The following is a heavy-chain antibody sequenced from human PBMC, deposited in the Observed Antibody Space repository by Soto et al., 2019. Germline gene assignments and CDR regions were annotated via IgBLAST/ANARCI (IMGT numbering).Heavy chain of an antibody. CDR1: GFTFSSYG. CDR2: IWYDGSNK. D-gene: IGHD6-13*01. V-gene: IGHV3-33*01. CDR3: ARSGITSRWYEPSYYYYGMDV. Sequence: PGGSLRLSCAASGFTFSSYGMHWVRQAPGKGLEWVAVIWYDGSNKYYADSVKGRFTISRDNSKNTLYLQMNSLRAEDTAVYYCARSGITSRWYEPSYYYYGMDVWGQGTTVTVSS. J-gene: IGHJ6*02.